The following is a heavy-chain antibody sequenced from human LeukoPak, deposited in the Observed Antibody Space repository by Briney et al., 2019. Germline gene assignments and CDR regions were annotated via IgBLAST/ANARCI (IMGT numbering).Heavy chain of an antibody. V-gene: IGHV3-21*01. CDR2: ISSSSSYI. CDR3: ARDEVGQWFGELYSYYYMDV. CDR1: GFTFSSYS. D-gene: IGHD3-10*01. Sequence: GGSLRLSCAASGFTFSSYSMNWVRQAPGKGLEWVSSISSSSSYIYYADSVKGRFTISRDNAKNSLYLQMNSLRAEDTAVYYCARDEVGQWFGELYSYYYMDVWGKGTTVTVSS. J-gene: IGHJ6*03.